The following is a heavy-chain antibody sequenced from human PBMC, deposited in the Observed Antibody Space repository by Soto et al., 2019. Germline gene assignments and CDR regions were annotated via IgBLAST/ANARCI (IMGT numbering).Heavy chain of an antibody. V-gene: IGHV4-31*03. CDR1: GGSISSGGYY. J-gene: IGHJ4*02. Sequence: SETLSLTCTVSGGSISSGGYYWSWIRQHPGKGLEWIGYIYYSGSTYYNPSLKSRVTISVDTSKNQFSLKLSSVTAADTAVYYCAREGGGIAAAVGYWGQGTLVTVSS. CDR3: AREGGGIAAAVGY. CDR2: IYYSGST. D-gene: IGHD6-13*01.